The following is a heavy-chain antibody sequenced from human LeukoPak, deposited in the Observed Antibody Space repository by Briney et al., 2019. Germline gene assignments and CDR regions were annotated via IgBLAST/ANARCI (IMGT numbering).Heavy chain of an antibody. CDR2: IYHSGST. CDR3: ARDDGGYGSGSFFDY. J-gene: IGHJ4*02. CDR1: GGSISSGGYS. Sequence: SETLSLTCAVSGGSISSGGYSWSWIRQPPGKGLEWIGYIYHSGSTYYNPSLKSRVTISVDRSKNQFSLKLSSVTAADTAVYYCARDDGGYGSGSFFDYWGQGTLVTVSS. V-gene: IGHV4-30-2*01. D-gene: IGHD3-10*01.